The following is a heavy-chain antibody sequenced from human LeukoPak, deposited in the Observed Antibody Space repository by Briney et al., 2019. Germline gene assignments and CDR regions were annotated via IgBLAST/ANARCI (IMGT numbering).Heavy chain of an antibody. CDR3: AKALYDNGWLNRFDY. V-gene: IGHV3-23*01. J-gene: IGHJ4*02. D-gene: IGHD6-19*01. CDR2: ISGSGGST. Sequence: RPGGSLRLSCAASVFTFSSYAMSWVRQAPGKGLEWVSAISGSGGSTYYADSVKGRFTISRDNSKNTLYLQMNSLRAEDTAVYYCAKALYDNGWLNRFDYWGQGTLVTVSS. CDR1: VFTFSSYA.